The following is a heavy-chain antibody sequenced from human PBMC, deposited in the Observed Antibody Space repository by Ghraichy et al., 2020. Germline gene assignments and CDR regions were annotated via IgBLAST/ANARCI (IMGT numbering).Heavy chain of an antibody. CDR2: ISSSFGTI. CDR1: GFTLSTWN. J-gene: IGHJ4*02. D-gene: IGHD6-13*01. CDR3: VAAFDY. Sequence: GGSLRLSCAASGFTLSTWNMNWVRQAPGKGLEWVSYISSSFGTIHYADSVKGRFTASRDSGMNSMYLQMNSLRDEDTAVYYCVAAFDYWGQGVLVTVSS. V-gene: IGHV3-48*02.